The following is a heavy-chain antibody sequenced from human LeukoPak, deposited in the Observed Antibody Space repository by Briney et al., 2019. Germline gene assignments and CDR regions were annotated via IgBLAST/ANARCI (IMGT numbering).Heavy chain of an antibody. J-gene: IGHJ4*02. CDR1: GYTFTGYY. CDR3: ARGGDDSSGYDLAGVDY. V-gene: IGHV1-2*02. CDR2: INPNSGGT. Sequence: ASVKVSCKASGYTFTGYYMHWVRQAPGQGLERMGWINPNSGGTNYAQKFQGRVTKTRDTSISTAYMELSRLRSDDTAVYYCARGGDDSSGYDLAGVDYWGQGTLVTVSS. D-gene: IGHD3-22*01.